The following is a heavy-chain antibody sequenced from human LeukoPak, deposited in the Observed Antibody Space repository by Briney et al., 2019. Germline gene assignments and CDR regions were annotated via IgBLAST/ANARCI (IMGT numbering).Heavy chain of an antibody. D-gene: IGHD3-3*01. CDR2: IYYSGST. CDR3: ARHKVTYDD. CDR1: GGSISSSSYY. Sequence: SETLSLTCTVSGGSISSSSYYWGWIRQPPGKGLEGIGSIYYSGSTYYHPSLKSRVTISVDTSKNQFSLKLSSVTAADTAVYYCARHKVTYDDWGQGTLVTVSS. J-gene: IGHJ4*02. V-gene: IGHV4-39*01.